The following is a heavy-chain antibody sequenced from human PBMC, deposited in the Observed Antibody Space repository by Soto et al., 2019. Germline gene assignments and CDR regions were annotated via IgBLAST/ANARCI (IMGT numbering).Heavy chain of an antibody. CDR3: AKEAETIAAAGTMVPDYFDY. CDR2: ISGSGGST. D-gene: IGHD6-13*01. J-gene: IGHJ4*02. Sequence: EVRLLESGGGLVQPGGSLRLSCAASGFTFSSYAMSWVRQAPGKRLEWVSAISGSGGSTYYADSVKGRFTISRDNSKNTLYLQMNSLRAEDTAVYYCAKEAETIAAAGTMVPDYFDYWGQGTLVTVSS. CDR1: GFTFSSYA. V-gene: IGHV3-23*01.